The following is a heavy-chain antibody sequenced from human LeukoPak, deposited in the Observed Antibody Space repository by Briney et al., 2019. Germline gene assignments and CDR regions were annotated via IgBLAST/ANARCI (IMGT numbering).Heavy chain of an antibody. CDR1: GFTFDDYG. CDR2: ISGSGGST. V-gene: IGHV3-23*01. CDR3: AKDRGYSGYEGGEH. Sequence: GGSLRLSCAASGFTFDDYGMSWVRQAPGKGLEWVSAISGSGGSTYYADSVKGRFTISRDNSKNTLYLQMNSLRAEDTAVYYRAKDRGYSGYEGGEHWGQGTPVTVSS. D-gene: IGHD5-12*01. J-gene: IGHJ4*02.